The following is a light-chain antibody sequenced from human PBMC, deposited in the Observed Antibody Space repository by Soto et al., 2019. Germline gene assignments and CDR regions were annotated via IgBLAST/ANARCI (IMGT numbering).Light chain of an antibody. J-gene: IGKJ2*01. V-gene: IGKV3-11*01. Sequence: EIVLTQSPATLSLSPGERATLSCRASQSVSSYLAWYPQKTGQAPRLLIYDASNRATGIPARFSGSGSGTAFTLTISSLEPEDFAVYYCQQRSNWPPYTFGRGTKLEIK. CDR3: QQRSNWPPYT. CDR1: QSVSSY. CDR2: DAS.